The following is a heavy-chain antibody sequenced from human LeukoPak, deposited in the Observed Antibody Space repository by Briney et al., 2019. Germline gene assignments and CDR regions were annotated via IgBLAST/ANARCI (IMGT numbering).Heavy chain of an antibody. J-gene: IGHJ4*02. V-gene: IGHV3-23*01. D-gene: IGHD4-17*01. CDR1: GFTFSSYA. Sequence: GGSLRLSCAASGFTFSSYAMSWVRQAPGKGLEWVSGIRASGGSTYYADSVKGRFTISRDNSKNTLYLQMNSLRAEDTAVYYCAKDQDSWGYGDYGDYWGQGTLVTVSS. CDR3: AKDQDSWGYGDYGDY. CDR2: IRASGGST.